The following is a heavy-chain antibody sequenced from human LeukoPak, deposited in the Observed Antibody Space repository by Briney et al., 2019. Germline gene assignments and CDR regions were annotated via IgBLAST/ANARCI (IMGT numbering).Heavy chain of an antibody. Sequence: GGSLRLSCAASGFXFSSYSINWVRQAPGKGLEWVSSISSSSSYIYYADSVKGRFTISRDNAKNSLYLQMNSLRAEDTAAYHCAKGRNEDGDAALNYWGQGTLVTVSS. CDR2: ISSSSSYI. D-gene: IGHD4-17*01. J-gene: IGHJ4*02. CDR1: GFXFSSYS. V-gene: IGHV3-21*04. CDR3: AKGRNEDGDAALNY.